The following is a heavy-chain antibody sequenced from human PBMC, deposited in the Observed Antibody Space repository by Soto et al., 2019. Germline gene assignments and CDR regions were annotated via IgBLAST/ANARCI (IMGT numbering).Heavy chain of an antibody. V-gene: IGHV4-59*01. Sequence: QVRLQESGPGLVKPSETLSLTCTVSGGSISSYYWSWIRQPPGKGLEWIGHIYNSGSTSYNSSLKSRVTISVDTSKSQLSLKLSFVTAADTAVYYCARVRDCSGGTCYSWWFDPWGQGTLVTVSS. CDR3: ARVRDCSGGTCYSWWFDP. CDR2: IYNSGST. J-gene: IGHJ5*02. CDR1: GGSISSYY. D-gene: IGHD2-15*01.